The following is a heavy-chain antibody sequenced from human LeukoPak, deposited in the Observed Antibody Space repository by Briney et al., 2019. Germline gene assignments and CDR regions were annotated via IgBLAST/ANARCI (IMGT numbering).Heavy chain of an antibody. J-gene: IGHJ4*02. D-gene: IGHD5-12*01. V-gene: IGHV1-69*05. CDR3: ARGSDYEGYFDY. Sequence: ASVKVSCKASGGTFSSYAISWVRQAPGQGLEWMGGIIPIFGTANYAQKFQGRVTITTDESTSTAYMELSSLRSEDTAVYYCARGSDYEGYFDYWGQGTLVTVPS. CDR1: GGTFSSYA. CDR2: IIPIFGTA.